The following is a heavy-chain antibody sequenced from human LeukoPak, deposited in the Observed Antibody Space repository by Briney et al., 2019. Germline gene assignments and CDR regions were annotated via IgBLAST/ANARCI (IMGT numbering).Heavy chain of an antibody. D-gene: IGHD6-19*01. CDR1: GYTLTELS. V-gene: IGHV1-24*01. J-gene: IGHJ6*02. CDR3: ATPRVAGTDYYGMDV. CDR2: FDPEDGET. Sequence: ASVKVSCKVSGYTLTELSRHSVRQAPGKGREGMGGFDPEDGETIYAQKFQGRVTMTEDTSTDTAYMELSRLRSEDTAVYYCATPRVAGTDYYGMDVWGQGTTVTVSS.